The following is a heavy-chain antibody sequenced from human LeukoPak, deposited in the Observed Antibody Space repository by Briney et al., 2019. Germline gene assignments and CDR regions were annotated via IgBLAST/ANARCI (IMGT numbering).Heavy chain of an antibody. CDR1: GFTFSNAW. D-gene: IGHD5-18*01. V-gene: IGHV3-15*01. J-gene: IGHJ6*03. Sequence: GGSLRLSCAGSGFTFSNAWMSWVRQAPGKGLEWVGRIKSKSEGGTTDDAAPVKGRFTISRDDSKNTLYLQMNTLKTEDTAAYYCTTVNTYYYYYMDVWGKGTTVTVSS. CDR2: IKSKSEGGTT. CDR3: TTVNTYYYYYMDV.